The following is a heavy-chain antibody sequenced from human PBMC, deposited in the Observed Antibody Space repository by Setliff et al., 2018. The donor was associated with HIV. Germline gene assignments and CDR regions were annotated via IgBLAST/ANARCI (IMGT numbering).Heavy chain of an antibody. Sequence: PSETLSLTCTVSGDSITRGSYYWSWIRQPAGKGLEWIGHIYTSGKTHYSPSLKSRITISADTSKNQLSLNLSSVTAADTAVYYCARDYYGGFGDYDFGDYFDYWGQGTLVTVSS. D-gene: IGHD4-17*01. CDR1: GDSITRGSYY. J-gene: IGHJ4*02. V-gene: IGHV4-61*09. CDR2: IYTSGKT. CDR3: ARDYYGGFGDYDFGDYFDY.